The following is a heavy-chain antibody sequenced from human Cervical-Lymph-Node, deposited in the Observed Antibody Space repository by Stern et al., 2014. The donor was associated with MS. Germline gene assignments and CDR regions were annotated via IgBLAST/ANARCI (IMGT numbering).Heavy chain of an antibody. CDR2: IFSDDGK. Sequence: VTLRESGPVLVKPTETLTLTCTVSGFSLSNARMGVSWIRQPPGKALEWLGHIFSDDGKTYNTSLKSRLTISKDISKSQVVLTMTNMDPVDTATYYCARTILRFLEWLSRDYYYGMDVWGQGTTVTVSS. CDR1: GFSLSNARMG. J-gene: IGHJ6*02. V-gene: IGHV2-26*01. CDR3: ARTILRFLEWLSRDYYYGMDV. D-gene: IGHD3-3*01.